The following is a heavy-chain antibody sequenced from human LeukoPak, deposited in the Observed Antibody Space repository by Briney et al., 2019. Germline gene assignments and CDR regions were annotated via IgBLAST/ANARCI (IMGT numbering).Heavy chain of an antibody. CDR3: ARSLYYYDSSGYYEDDAFDI. V-gene: IGHV4-34*01. J-gene: IGHJ3*02. D-gene: IGHD3-22*01. Sequence: ASETLSLTCAVYGGSFSGYYWSWIRQPPGKGLEWIGEINHSGSTNYNPSLKSRVTISVDTSKNQFSLKLSSVTAADTAVYYCARSLYYYDSSGYYEDDAFDIWGQGTMATVSS. CDR2: INHSGST. CDR1: GGSFSGYY.